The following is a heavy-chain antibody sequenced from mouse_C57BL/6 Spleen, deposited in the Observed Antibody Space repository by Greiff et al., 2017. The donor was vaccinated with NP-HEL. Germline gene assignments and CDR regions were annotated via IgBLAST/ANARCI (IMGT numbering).Heavy chain of an antibody. CDR3: ARHEEDRGYPYYFDY. CDR1: GYTFTEYT. Sequence: QVQLQQSGAELVKPGASVKLSCKASGYTFTEYTIHWVKQRSGQGLEWIGWFYPGSGSINYNEKFKDKATLTADKYSSTVYMELSRLTSEDSAVYFCARHEEDRGYPYYFDYWGQGTTLTVSS. J-gene: IGHJ2*01. V-gene: IGHV1-62-2*01. D-gene: IGHD2-2*01. CDR2: FYPGSGSI.